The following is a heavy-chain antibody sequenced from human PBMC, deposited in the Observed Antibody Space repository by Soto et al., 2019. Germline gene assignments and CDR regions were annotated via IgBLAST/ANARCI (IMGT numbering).Heavy chain of an antibody. V-gene: IGHV4-30-2*01. Sequence: NPSETLSLTCAVSGGSISSGGYSWSWIRQPPGKGLEWIGYIYHSGSTNYNPSLKSRVTISVDRSKNQFSLKLSSVTAADTAVYYCARGVGYAGVDYWGLGTLVTVSS. CDR2: IYHSGST. CDR3: ARGVGYAGVDY. D-gene: IGHD5-12*01. CDR1: GGSISSGGYS. J-gene: IGHJ4*02.